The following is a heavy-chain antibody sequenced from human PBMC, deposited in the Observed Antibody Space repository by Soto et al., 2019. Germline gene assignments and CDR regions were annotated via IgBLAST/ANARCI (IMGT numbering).Heavy chain of an antibody. CDR3: ARGRGYSYGPAAWFDH. CDR1: GGSVSSGSYY. J-gene: IGHJ5*02. D-gene: IGHD5-18*01. V-gene: IGHV4-61*01. CDR2: IYYSGST. Sequence: PXETLSLTCTVYGGSVSSGSYYWSWIRQPRGKGLEWIGYIYYSGSTNYNPSLKSRVTISVDTSKNQFSLKLSSVTAADTAVYYWARGRGYSYGPAAWFDHWGQGTLVTVSS.